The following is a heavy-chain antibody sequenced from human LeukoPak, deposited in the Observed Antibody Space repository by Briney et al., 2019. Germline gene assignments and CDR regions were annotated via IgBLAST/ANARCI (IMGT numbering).Heavy chain of an antibody. J-gene: IGHJ4*02. CDR3: AEDQKLQPFHY. Sequence: GGSLRLSCAASGFTFSTYGMHWVRQAPGKGLEWVAFIQFDGSGEFYADSVKGRFSISRDNSKNTLYLQMNSLRAEDTSVYYCAEDQKLQPFHYWGQGTLVTVSS. V-gene: IGHV3-30*02. CDR1: GFTFSTYG. CDR2: IQFDGSGE. D-gene: IGHD2-15*01.